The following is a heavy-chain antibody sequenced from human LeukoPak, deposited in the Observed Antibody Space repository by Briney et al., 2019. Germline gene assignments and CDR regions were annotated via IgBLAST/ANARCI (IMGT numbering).Heavy chain of an antibody. D-gene: IGHD6-19*01. CDR2: TYYRSKWYN. V-gene: IGHV6-1*01. CDR1: GDSVSSNSAA. J-gene: IGHJ4*02. CDR3: AGDVFGRLVRSYYFDY. Sequence: SQTLSLTCAISGDSVSSNSAAWNWIRQSPSRGLEWLGRTYYRSKWYNDYAVSVKSRITINPDTSKNQFSLQLNSVTPEDTAVYYCAGDVFGRLVRSYYFDYWGQGTLVTVSS.